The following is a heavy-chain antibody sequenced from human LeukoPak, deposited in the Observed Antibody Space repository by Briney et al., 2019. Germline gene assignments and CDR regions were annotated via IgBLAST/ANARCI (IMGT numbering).Heavy chain of an antibody. CDR2: IKSKTDGGTT. D-gene: IGHD1-26*01. CDR1: GFTFSNAW. J-gene: IGHJ6*03. Sequence: PGGSLRLSCAASGFTFSNAWMSWVRQAPGKGLEWVGRIKSKTDGGTTDYAAPVKGRFTISRDDSKNTLYLQMNSLKTEDTAVYYCTTDEWEYYYYYYMDVWGKGTTVTVSS. V-gene: IGHV3-15*01. CDR3: TTDEWEYYYYYYMDV.